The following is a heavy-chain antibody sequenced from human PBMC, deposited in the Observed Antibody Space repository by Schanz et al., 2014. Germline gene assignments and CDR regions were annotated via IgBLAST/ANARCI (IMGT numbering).Heavy chain of an antibody. CDR1: SASIRTYY. D-gene: IGHD2-2*01. V-gene: IGHV4-59*01. Sequence: QVQLQESGPGLVKPSETLSLTCTVSSASIRTYYWSWIRQPPGKGLEWIGYIYYSGSTTYNPSLKSRVPISVDTSKKQFSLNLSSVTAADTAVYYCARGRVVPAAPEVDYWGQGILVTVSS. CDR3: ARGRVVPAAPEVDY. CDR2: IYYSGST. J-gene: IGHJ4*02.